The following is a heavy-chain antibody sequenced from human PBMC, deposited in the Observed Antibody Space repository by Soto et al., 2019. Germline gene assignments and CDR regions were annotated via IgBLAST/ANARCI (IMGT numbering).Heavy chain of an antibody. D-gene: IGHD4-17*01. Sequence: SETLSLTCTVSGGSISSGGYYWSWIRQHPGKGLEWIGYIYYSGSTYYNPSLKSRVTISVDTSKNQFSLKLSSVTAADTAVYYCARDYGGYFDYWGQGTLVTVSS. CDR1: GGSISSGGYY. CDR2: IYYSGST. CDR3: ARDYGGYFDY. V-gene: IGHV4-31*03. J-gene: IGHJ4*02.